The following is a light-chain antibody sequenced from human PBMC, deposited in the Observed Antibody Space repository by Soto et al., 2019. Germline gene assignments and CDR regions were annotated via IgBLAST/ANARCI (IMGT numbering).Light chain of an antibody. J-gene: IGKJ5*01. V-gene: IGKV1-5*01. CDR1: QSISSW. CDR3: QQSYRGLT. CDR2: DAS. Sequence: DIQMTQSPSTLSASVGDRVTITCRASQSISSWLAWYQQKPGKAPKLLIYDASSLESGVPSRFSGSGSGTEFTLTVTSLQPEDSATYYCQQSYRGLTFGQGTRLEIK.